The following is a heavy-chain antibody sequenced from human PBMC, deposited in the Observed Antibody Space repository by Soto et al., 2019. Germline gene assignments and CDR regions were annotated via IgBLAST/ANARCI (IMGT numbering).Heavy chain of an antibody. J-gene: IGHJ6*02. CDR1: GFRFSRSA. CDR3: AKVRIDHYNGFDA. Sequence: GGSLRLSCVASGFRFSRSAMGWIRQPPGRGLDWVSAISGTGGNTYFADSVEGRFVISRDNSKNTLYLQMNGLRAEDTAVYYCAKVRIDHYNGFDAWGQGTTVTVSS. V-gene: IGHV3-23*01. CDR2: ISGTGGNT. D-gene: IGHD2-8*01.